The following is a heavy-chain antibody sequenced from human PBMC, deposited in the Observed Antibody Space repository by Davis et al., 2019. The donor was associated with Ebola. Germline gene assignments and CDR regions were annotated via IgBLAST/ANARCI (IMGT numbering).Heavy chain of an antibody. D-gene: IGHD6-13*01. Sequence: MPSETLSLTCAVYGGSFSGYYWSWIRQPPGKGLEWIGEINHSGSTNYNPSLKSRVTISVDTSKNQFSLKLSSVTAADTAVYYCARGKGRIAAAGTGGRYYYGMDVWGQGTTVTVSS. CDR1: GGSFSGYY. V-gene: IGHV4-34*01. J-gene: IGHJ6*02. CDR2: INHSGST. CDR3: ARGKGRIAAAGTGGRYYYGMDV.